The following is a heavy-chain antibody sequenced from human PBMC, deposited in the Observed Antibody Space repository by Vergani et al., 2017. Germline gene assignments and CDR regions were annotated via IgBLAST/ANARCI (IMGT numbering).Heavy chain of an antibody. V-gene: IGHV1-69*06. D-gene: IGHD1-26*01. J-gene: IGHJ4*02. CDR3: ARVPTRIVGATTPFDY. CDR2: IIPIFGTA. Sequence: VQLLESGGGLVQPGGSLRLSCAASGFTFSSYAISWVRQAPGQGLEWMGGIIPIFGTANYAQKFQGRVTITVDKSTSTAYMDLSSLRSEDTAVYYCARVPTRIVGATTPFDYWGQGTLVTVSS. CDR1: GFTFSSYA.